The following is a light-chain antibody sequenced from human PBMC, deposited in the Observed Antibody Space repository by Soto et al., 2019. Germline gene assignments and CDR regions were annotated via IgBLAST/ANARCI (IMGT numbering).Light chain of an antibody. CDR2: GAS. Sequence: EIVFTQSPGTLSPSPGQRATLSRRPSQSVSNNYLARYQQKPGQAPGLLIYGASSRATGIPDRFSGSGSGTAFTLTISRLEPEDFAVYYCQQYGSSGTFGKGTKVDIK. V-gene: IGKV3-20*01. CDR3: QQYGSSGT. J-gene: IGKJ1*01. CDR1: QSVSNNY.